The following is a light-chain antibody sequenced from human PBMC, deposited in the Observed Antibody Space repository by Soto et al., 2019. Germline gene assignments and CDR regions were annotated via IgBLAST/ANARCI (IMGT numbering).Light chain of an antibody. Sequence: QSALTQPASVSGSPGQSITISCTGTSSDVGSYNLVSWYQQYPGKAPKLMIYEVSKRPSGVSNRFSGSKSGNTASLTISGLQAEDEADYYCCSYAGSSTYVVFGGGTKVTGL. CDR3: CSYAGSSTYVV. CDR2: EVS. J-gene: IGLJ2*01. V-gene: IGLV2-23*02. CDR1: SSDVGSYNL.